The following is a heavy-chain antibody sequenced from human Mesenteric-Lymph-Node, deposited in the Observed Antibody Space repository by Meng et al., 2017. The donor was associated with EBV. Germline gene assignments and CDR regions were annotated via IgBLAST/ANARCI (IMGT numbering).Heavy chain of an antibody. CDR1: GFSFSRYW. J-gene: IGHJ4*02. Sequence: VQLVESGGGLVQPGGSLRLSCAASGFSFSRYWMHWVRQGPGKGLVWVSRINSDGSRTDYADSVKGRFTIPRDNAKNTLSVQMNSLRAEDTALYFCASGVDCSSATCFDYWGQGTLVTVSS. CDR3: ASGVDCSSATCFDY. V-gene: IGHV3-74*01. D-gene: IGHD2-2*01. CDR2: INSDGSRT.